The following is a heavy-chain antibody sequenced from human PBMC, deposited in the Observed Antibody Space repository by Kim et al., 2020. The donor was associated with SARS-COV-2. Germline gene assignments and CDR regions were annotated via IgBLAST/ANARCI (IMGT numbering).Heavy chain of an antibody. V-gene: IGHV3-11*03. CDR1: GFTFSDYY. CDR2: ISSSSSYT. J-gene: IGHJ6*02. D-gene: IGHD6-25*01. Sequence: GGSLRLSCAASGFTFSDYYMSWIRQAPGKGLEWVSYISSSSSYTNYADSVKGRFTISRDNAKNSLYLQMNSLRAEDTAVYYCARQSSIAAARDYYYGMDVWGQGTT. CDR3: ARQSSIAAARDYYYGMDV.